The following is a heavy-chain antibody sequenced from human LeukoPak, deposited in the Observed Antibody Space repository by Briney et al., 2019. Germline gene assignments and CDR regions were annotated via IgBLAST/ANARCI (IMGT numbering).Heavy chain of an antibody. CDR1: GGSISSSSYY. CDR2: IYHSGST. J-gene: IGHJ6*03. CDR3: ARDRKYYYHMDV. Sequence: SETLSLTCTVSGGSISSSSYYWGWIRQPPGKGLEWIGTIYHSGSTYYNPSLKSRVTISVDTSKNQFSLNLTSLTAADTAVYYCARDRKYYYHMDVWGKGTTVTVSS. V-gene: IGHV4-39*07. D-gene: IGHD1-14*01.